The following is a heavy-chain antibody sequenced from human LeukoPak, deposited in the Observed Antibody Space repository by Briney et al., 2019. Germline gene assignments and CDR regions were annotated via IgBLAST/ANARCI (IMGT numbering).Heavy chain of an antibody. V-gene: IGHV1-69*05. CDR3: ARDLAVANDYYYYYMDV. J-gene: IGHJ6*03. CDR2: IIPIFGTA. CDR1: GGTFSSYA. D-gene: IGHD6-19*01. Sequence: ASVKVSCKASGGTFSSYAISWVRQAPGQGLEWMGGIIPIFGTANYAQKFQGRVTITTDESTSTAYMELSSLRSEDTAVYYCARDLAVANDYYYYYMDVWGKGTTVTVSS.